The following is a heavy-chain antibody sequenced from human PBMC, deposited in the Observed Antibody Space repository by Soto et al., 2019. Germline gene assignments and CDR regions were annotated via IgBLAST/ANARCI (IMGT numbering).Heavy chain of an antibody. D-gene: IGHD2-2*01. Sequence: GGSLRLSCAASGFTFSSYAMSWVRQAPGKGLEWVSAISGSGGSTYYADSVKGRFTISRDNSKNTLYLQMNSLRAEDTAVYYCAKTRGYCSSTSCYARWFDPWGQGTLVTVSS. J-gene: IGHJ5*02. CDR2: ISGSGGST. V-gene: IGHV3-23*01. CDR3: AKTRGYCSSTSCYARWFDP. CDR1: GFTFSSYA.